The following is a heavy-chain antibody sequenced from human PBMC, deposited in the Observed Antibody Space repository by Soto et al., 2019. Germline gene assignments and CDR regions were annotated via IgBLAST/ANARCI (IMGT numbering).Heavy chain of an antibody. Sequence: DVQLVESGGGFVKPGGSLRLSCAASGLTFNDVWMSWARQAPGKGLEWVGRIKTKAEGETTDYAAPVKGRFTISRDDSKNIVHLETNNLKSEDTAVYYCAVRGGWLGPWGQGIVVTVSS. V-gene: IGHV3-15*01. CDR1: GLTFNDVW. CDR3: AVRGGWLGP. CDR2: IKTKAEGETT. J-gene: IGHJ5*02.